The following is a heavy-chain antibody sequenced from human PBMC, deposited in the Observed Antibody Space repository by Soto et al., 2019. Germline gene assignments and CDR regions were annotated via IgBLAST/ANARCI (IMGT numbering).Heavy chain of an antibody. CDR3: ATTLRYFDLTSMDV. Sequence: SVKVSCKASGYTFTSYAMNWVRQAPGQGLEWMGWINTNTGNPTYAQGFTGRFVFSLDTSVSTAYLQIRSLKAEDTAVYYCATTLRYFDLTSMDVWGQGTTVTVSS. CDR1: GYTFTSYA. J-gene: IGHJ6*02. CDR2: INTNTGNP. D-gene: IGHD3-9*01. V-gene: IGHV7-4-1*01.